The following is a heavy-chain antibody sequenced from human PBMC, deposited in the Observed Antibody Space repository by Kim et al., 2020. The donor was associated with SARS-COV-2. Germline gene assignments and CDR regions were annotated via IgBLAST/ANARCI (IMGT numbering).Heavy chain of an antibody. CDR2: INPSGVFT. CDR3: AREAAFIAVPKKNFDY. D-gene: IGHD6-19*01. V-gene: IGHV1-46*01. Sequence: ASVKVSCKASGFTFTNYFMHWVRQAPGQGLEWMGTINPSGVFTLFTQKYQGRVIITKDTSTSTVYMEVSSLRSEDTAVYYCAREAAFIAVPKKNFDYWGQGTLVTVSS. CDR1: GFTFTNYF. J-gene: IGHJ4*02.